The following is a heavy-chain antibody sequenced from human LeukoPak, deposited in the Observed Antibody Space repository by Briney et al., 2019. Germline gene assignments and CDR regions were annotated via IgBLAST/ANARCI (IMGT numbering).Heavy chain of an antibody. J-gene: IGHJ4*02. V-gene: IGHV3-74*01. D-gene: IGHD7-27*01. CDR2: INSDGIST. CDR3: TKGVLGRTQSVSAGLDH. Sequence: GGSLRLSCAASGFTSSNHWMHWVRHAPGKGLVWVSRINSDGISTNYADSVKGRFTISRDNSRNTLYLQMNSLRVEDTAVYYCTKGVLGRTQSVSAGLDHWGQGTLVTVSS. CDR1: GFTSSNHW.